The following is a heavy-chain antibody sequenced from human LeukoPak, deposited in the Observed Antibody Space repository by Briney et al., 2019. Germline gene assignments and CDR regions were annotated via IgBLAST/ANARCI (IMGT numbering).Heavy chain of an antibody. Sequence: PGGPLRLSCAASGFTFSSYAMSWVRQAPGKGLEWVSAISGSGGSTYYADSVKGRFTISRDNSKNTLYLQMNSLRAEDTAVYYCAKDLGRYGDYDYWGQGTLVTVSS. D-gene: IGHD4-17*01. CDR2: ISGSGGST. J-gene: IGHJ4*02. CDR3: AKDLGRYGDYDY. V-gene: IGHV3-23*01. CDR1: GFTFSSYA.